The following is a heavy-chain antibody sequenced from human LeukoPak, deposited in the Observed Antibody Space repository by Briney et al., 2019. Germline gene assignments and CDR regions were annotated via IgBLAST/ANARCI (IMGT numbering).Heavy chain of an antibody. J-gene: IGHJ4*02. Sequence: ASVKVSCKASGYTFTSYGISWVRRAPGQGLEWMGWISAYNGNTNYAQKLQGRVTMTTDTSTSTAYMELRSLRSDDTAVYYCARDPGIYYDSSGYIHWGQGTLVTVSS. V-gene: IGHV1-18*01. CDR3: ARDPGIYYDSSGYIH. CDR2: ISAYNGNT. D-gene: IGHD3-22*01. CDR1: GYTFTSYG.